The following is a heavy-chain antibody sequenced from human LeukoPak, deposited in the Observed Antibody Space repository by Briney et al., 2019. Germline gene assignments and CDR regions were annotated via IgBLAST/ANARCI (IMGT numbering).Heavy chain of an antibody. CDR3: ARIPLSDARGPYQPH. Sequence: ASVKVSCKASGYTFANYGMHWVRQAPRQSLEWMGWINTGNGNMKSSQKFQGRVTLTRDTSASTAYMELNGLNFEDTAVYYCARIPLSDARGPYQPHWGQGTLVTVSS. D-gene: IGHD2/OR15-2a*01. CDR2: INTGNGNM. V-gene: IGHV1-3*04. CDR1: GYTFANYG. J-gene: IGHJ1*01.